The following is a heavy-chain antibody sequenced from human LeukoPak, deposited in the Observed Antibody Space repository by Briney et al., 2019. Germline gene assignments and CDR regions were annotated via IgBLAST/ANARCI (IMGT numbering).Heavy chain of an antibody. CDR3: AKDPNGDYIGAFDM. CDR2: ISGDGEST. CDR1: GVTLRNYA. J-gene: IGHJ3*02. V-gene: IGHV3-23*01. D-gene: IGHD4-17*01. Sequence: QPGGSLRLSCAASGVTLRNYAMTWIRQAPGKGLQWVSVISGDGESTYYADSVRGRFTISRDNFKNTLYLQMNGLRAEDTALYHCAKDPNGDYIGAFDMWGQGTMVTVSS.